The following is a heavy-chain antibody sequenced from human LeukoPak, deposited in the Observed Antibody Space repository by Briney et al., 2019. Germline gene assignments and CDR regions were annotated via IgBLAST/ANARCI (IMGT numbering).Heavy chain of an antibody. Sequence: SETLSLTCTVSGGSISSYYWSWIRQPPGKGLEWIGYIYYSGSTNYNPSLKSRVTISVDTAKNQFSLKLSSVTAADTAVYYCAREELSSISRYYYYAMDVWGQGTTVTVSS. J-gene: IGHJ6*02. D-gene: IGHD2-2*01. CDR1: GGSISSYY. CDR3: AREELSSISRYYYYAMDV. V-gene: IGHV4-59*01. CDR2: IYYSGST.